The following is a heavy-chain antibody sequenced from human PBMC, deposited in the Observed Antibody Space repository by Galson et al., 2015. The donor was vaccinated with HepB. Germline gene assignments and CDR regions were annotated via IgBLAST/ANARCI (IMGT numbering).Heavy chain of an antibody. CDR3: ARDFYGAPAGF. D-gene: IGHD4-17*01. CDR2: ISRSGRFT. CDR1: GVTFDKYY. J-gene: IGHJ4*02. V-gene: IGHV3-11*06. Sequence: SLRLSCAASGVTFDKYYMAWIRQAPGKGLEWVSYISRSGRFTKNADSLTGRFTVSRDNAKNSLYLQMNSLRVEDTAVYYCARDFYGAPAGFWGQGTLVTVSS.